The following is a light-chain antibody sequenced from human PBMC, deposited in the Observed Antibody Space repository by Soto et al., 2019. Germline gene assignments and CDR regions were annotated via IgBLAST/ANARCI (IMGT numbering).Light chain of an antibody. CDR1: SSDVGGYNY. V-gene: IGLV2-14*01. Sequence: QSALTQPASVSGSPGQSITISCTGTSSDVGGYNYVSWYQQHPGKAPKLMIYDVSNRPSGVSNRFSGSKSGNTASLTISGLRAGDEADYYCSSYTSSSTLVVFGGGTQLTVL. J-gene: IGLJ2*01. CDR3: SSYTSSSTLVV. CDR2: DVS.